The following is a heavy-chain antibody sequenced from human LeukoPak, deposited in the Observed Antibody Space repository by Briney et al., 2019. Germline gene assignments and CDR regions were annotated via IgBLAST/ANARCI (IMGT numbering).Heavy chain of an antibody. D-gene: IGHD6-13*01. Sequence: GASVKVSCKASGYTFTSYDINWVRQATGQGLEWMGWMNPNSGNTGYAQKFQGRVTMTRNTSISTAYMELSSLRSEDTAVYYCARTTGYSSSWLYYYYYYMDVWGKGTTVTVSS. V-gene: IGHV1-8*01. CDR1: GYTFTSYD. J-gene: IGHJ6*03. CDR2: MNPNSGNT. CDR3: ARTTGYSSSWLYYYYYYMDV.